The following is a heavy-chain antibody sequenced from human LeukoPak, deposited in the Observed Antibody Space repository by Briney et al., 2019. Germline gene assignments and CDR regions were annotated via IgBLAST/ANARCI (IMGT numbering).Heavy chain of an antibody. CDR1: GGSISSSSYY. CDR2: IYYSGST. V-gene: IGHV4-39*01. Sequence: SETLSLTCTLSGGSISSSSYYWGWIRQPPGKGLEWIGSIYYSGSTYYNPSLKSRVTISVDTSKNQFSLKLSSVTAADTAVYYCARIPVALLTHYYYYGMDVWGQGTTVTVSS. D-gene: IGHD4-23*01. CDR3: ARIPVALLTHYYYYGMDV. J-gene: IGHJ6*02.